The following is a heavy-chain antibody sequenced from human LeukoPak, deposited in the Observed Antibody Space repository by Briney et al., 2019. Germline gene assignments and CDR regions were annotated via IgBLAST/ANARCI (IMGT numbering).Heavy chain of an antibody. CDR1: GGTFSSYA. D-gene: IGHD2-2*01. Sequence: SVKVSCKASGGTFSSYAISWVRQAPGQGLEWMGGVIPIFGTANYAQKFQGRVTITTDESTSTAYMELSSLKSEDTAVYYCAPGSCISSNCYEAVGWLDPWGQGTLVTVSS. CDR3: APGSCISSNCYEAVGWLDP. J-gene: IGHJ5*02. V-gene: IGHV1-69*05. CDR2: VIPIFGTA.